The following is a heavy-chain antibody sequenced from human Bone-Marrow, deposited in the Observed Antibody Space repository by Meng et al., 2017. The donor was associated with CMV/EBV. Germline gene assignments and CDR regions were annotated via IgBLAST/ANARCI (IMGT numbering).Heavy chain of an antibody. CDR3: AKAPTAGPDY. D-gene: IGHD6-13*01. Sequence: GGSLRLSCAASGFAFSNYNMNWVRQAPGKGLEWVSSISSSSSYIYYADSVKGRFTISRDNAKNSLYLQMNSLRAEDTAVYYCAKAPTAGPDYWGQGTLVTVSS. CDR1: GFAFSNYN. CDR2: ISSSSSYI. V-gene: IGHV3-21*04. J-gene: IGHJ4*02.